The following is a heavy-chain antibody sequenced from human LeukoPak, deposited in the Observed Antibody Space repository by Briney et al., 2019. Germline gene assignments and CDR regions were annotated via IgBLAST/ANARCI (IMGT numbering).Heavy chain of an antibody. CDR3: ARGGYSYGLDY. J-gene: IGHJ4*02. V-gene: IGHV4-34*01. Sequence: PSETLSLTCAVYGGSFSGYYWSWTRQPPGKGLEWIGEINHSGSTNYNPSLKSRVTISVDTSKNQFSLKLSSVTAADTAVYYCARGGYSYGLDYWGQGTLVTVSS. CDR1: GGSFSGYY. CDR2: INHSGST. D-gene: IGHD5-18*01.